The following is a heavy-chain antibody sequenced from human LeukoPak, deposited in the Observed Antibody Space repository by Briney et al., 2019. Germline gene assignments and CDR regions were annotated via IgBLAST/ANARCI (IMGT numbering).Heavy chain of an antibody. Sequence: SETLSLTCAVYGGSFSGYYWSWIRQPPGKGLEWIGNIFHSGTSFYNPSLKSRVTLSVDTSMNRFSLNLKSVTAADTAIYYCARLGAYSDYGPYYFDFWGQGTLLTVSS. CDR2: IFHSGTS. V-gene: IGHV4-34*12. J-gene: IGHJ4*02. CDR3: ARLGAYSDYGPYYFDF. CDR1: GGSFSGYY. D-gene: IGHD4-11*01.